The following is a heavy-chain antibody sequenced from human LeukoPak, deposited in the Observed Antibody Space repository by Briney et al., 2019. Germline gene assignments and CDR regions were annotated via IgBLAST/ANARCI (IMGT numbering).Heavy chain of an antibody. Sequence: GGSLRLSCVASGFTFSAYGMHWVRQAPGGGLDWVALIAYDGSHISYADSVEGRFTISRDNAKNSLYLQMNSLRVEDTALYYCARVRSVGGNPHAFNIWGQGTMVTVSS. V-gene: IGHV3-30*03. D-gene: IGHD4-23*01. J-gene: IGHJ3*02. CDR2: IAYDGSHI. CDR1: GFTFSAYG. CDR3: ARVRSVGGNPHAFNI.